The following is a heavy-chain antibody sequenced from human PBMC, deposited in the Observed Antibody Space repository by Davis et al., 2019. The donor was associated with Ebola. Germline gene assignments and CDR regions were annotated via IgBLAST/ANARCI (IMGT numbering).Heavy chain of an antibody. CDR3: ARAPYYYDVSGFYVDY. CDR2: IYTGDSDT. CDR1: GNSFTSHW. D-gene: IGHD3-22*01. Sequence: GESLKISCKDSGNSFTSHWIGWVRQMPGKGLEWMGLIYTGDSDTRYSPSFRGQVTISADKSISTAYLQWSSLKASDTATYYCARAPYYYDVSGFYVDYWGRGTLVTVSS. V-gene: IGHV5-51*01. J-gene: IGHJ4*02.